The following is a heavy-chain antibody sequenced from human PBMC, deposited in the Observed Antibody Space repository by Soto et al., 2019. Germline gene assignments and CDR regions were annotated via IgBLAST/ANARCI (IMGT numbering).Heavy chain of an antibody. CDR2: IIPIFGTA. Sequence: QVQLVQSGAEVKKPGSSVKVSCKASGGTFSSYAISWVRQAPGQGLEWMGGIIPIFGTANYAQKFQGRVTITADKSTSTAYMELSSLRSEDTAVYYCARDNSGSYDPPLGYFDLWGRGPLVTVSS. V-gene: IGHV1-69*06. CDR3: ARDNSGSYDPPLGYFDL. CDR1: GGTFSSYA. D-gene: IGHD1-26*01. J-gene: IGHJ2*01.